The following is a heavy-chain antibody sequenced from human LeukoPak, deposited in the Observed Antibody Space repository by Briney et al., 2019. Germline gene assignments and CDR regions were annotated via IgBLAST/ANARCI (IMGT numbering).Heavy chain of an antibody. CDR1: GGSISSHY. CDR3: ARRYYDFWSGYSHSDAFDI. J-gene: IGHJ3*02. Sequence: SETLSLTCTVSGGSISSHYWSWIRQPPGKGLEWIGYIYYSGSTNYNPSLKSRVTISVDTSKNQFSLKLSSVTAADTAVYYCARRYYDFWSGYSHSDAFDIWGQGTMVTVSS. V-gene: IGHV4-59*11. D-gene: IGHD3-3*01. CDR2: IYYSGST.